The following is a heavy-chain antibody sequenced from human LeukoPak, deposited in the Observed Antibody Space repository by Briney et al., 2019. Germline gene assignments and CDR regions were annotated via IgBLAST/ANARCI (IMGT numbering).Heavy chain of an antibody. Sequence: SETLSLTCTVSGGSISSYYWSWIRQPPGKGLEWIGYIYYSGSTYYNPSLKSRVTISVDTSKNQFSLKLSSVTAADTAVYYCARVRAAIEAFDIWGQGTMVTVSS. D-gene: IGHD2-2*01. J-gene: IGHJ3*02. CDR2: IYYSGST. CDR3: ARVRAAIEAFDI. CDR1: GGSISSYY. V-gene: IGHV4-59*06.